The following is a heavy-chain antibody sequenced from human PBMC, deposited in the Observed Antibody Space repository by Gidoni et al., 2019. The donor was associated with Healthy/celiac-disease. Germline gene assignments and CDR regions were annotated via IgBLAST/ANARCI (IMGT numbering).Heavy chain of an antibody. D-gene: IGHD3-10*01. Sequence: EVQLVESGGGLVQPGRSLRLSCAASGFTFDDYAMHWVRQAPGKGLEWVSGISWNSGSIGYADSVKGRFTISRDNAKNSLYLQMNSLRAEDTALYYCAKGSVDLWFGELVDYWGQGTLVTVSS. CDR2: ISWNSGSI. CDR1: GFTFDDYA. V-gene: IGHV3-9*01. J-gene: IGHJ4*02. CDR3: AKGSVDLWFGELVDY.